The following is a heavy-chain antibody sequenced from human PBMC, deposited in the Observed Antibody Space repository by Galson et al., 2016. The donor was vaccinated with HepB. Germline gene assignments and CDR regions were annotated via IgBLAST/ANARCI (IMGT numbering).Heavy chain of an antibody. CDR2: INHNGNSK. V-gene: IGHV3-7*01. CDR1: GFTSSRVD. D-gene: IGHD7-27*01. J-gene: IGHJ4*02. CDR3: AGDPNWDSGY. Sequence: SLRLSCAASGFTSSRVDMSWVRQAPGKGLEWVANINHNGNSKNYADSVKGRFTISRDNAKNALYLQMNSLRAEDTAVYYCAGDPNWDSGYWGQGTLVTVSS.